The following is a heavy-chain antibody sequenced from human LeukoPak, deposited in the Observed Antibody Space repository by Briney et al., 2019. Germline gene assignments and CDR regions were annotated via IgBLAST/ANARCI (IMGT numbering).Heavy chain of an antibody. D-gene: IGHD1-26*01. CDR2: ISHDGSEK. V-gene: IGHV3-7*05. J-gene: IGHJ4*02. Sequence: PGGSLRLSCSASGFTFSNFWMAWVRQAPGKGLEWVTNISHDGSEKYCVDSVKGRFTISRDNAKNSLYLQMNSLRADDTAVYYCAREGPMTRSGSYDYWGRGTLVTVSS. CDR1: GFTFSNFW. CDR3: AREGPMTRSGSYDY.